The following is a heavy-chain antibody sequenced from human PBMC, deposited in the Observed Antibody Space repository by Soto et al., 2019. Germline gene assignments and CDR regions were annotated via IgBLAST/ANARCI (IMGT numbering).Heavy chain of an antibody. CDR1: GYTFTGYY. CDR2: INPNSGGT. Sequence: ASVKVSCKASGYTFTGYYMHWVRQAPGQGLEWMGWINPNSGGTNYAQKFQGWVTMTRDTSISTAYMELSRLRSEDTAVYYCARFPLVRLYFVWLSPDGFDIWGQGTMVTVSS. J-gene: IGHJ3*02. CDR3: ARFPLVRLYFVWLSPDGFDI. D-gene: IGHD3-9*01. V-gene: IGHV1-2*04.